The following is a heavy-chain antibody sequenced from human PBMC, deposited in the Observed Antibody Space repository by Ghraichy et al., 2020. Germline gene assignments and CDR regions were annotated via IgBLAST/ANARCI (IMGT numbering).Heavy chain of an antibody. CDR3: AKDPRYDFWSGYYGPGLDY. CDR1: GFTFSSYA. Sequence: GGSLRLSCAASGFTFSSYAMSWVRQAPGKGLEWVSAISGSGGSTYYADSVKGRFTISRDNSKNTLYLQMNSLRAEDTAVYYCAKDPRYDFWSGYYGPGLDYWGQGTLVTVSS. V-gene: IGHV3-23*01. CDR2: ISGSGGST. J-gene: IGHJ4*02. D-gene: IGHD3-3*01.